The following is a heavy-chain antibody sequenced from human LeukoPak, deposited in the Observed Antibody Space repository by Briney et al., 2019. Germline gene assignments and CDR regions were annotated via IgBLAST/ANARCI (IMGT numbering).Heavy chain of an antibody. V-gene: IGHV3-15*01. CDR1: GFTFSNAW. CDR2: IKSKTDGGTT. Sequence: GGSLRLSCAASGFTFSNAWMSWVRQAPGKGLEWVGRIKSKTDGGTTDYAAPVKGRFTISRDDSKNTLYLQMNSLKTEDTAVYYCTTVLGYSSSWYGDYFDYWGQGTLVTVSS. CDR3: TTVLGYSSSWYGDYFDY. D-gene: IGHD6-13*01. J-gene: IGHJ4*02.